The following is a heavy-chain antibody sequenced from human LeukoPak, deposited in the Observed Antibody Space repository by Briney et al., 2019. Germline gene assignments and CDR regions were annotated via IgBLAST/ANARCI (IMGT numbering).Heavy chain of an antibody. D-gene: IGHD2-2*01. CDR2: IYHSGST. V-gene: IGHV4-38-2*01. CDR3: ASHQLPRN. Sequence: SETLSLTCAVSGYSISSGYYWGWIRQPPGKGLEWIGSIYHSGSTYYNPSLKSRVTISVDTSKNQFSLKPSSVTAADTAVYYCASHQLPRNWGQGTLVTVSS. CDR1: GYSISSGYY. J-gene: IGHJ4*02.